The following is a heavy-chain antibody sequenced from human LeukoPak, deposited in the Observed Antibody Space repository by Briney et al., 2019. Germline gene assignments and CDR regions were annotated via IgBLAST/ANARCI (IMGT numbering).Heavy chain of an antibody. D-gene: IGHD6-19*01. CDR3: ARDREGSGRPRSPYYYYIHV. CDR2: IFHSGST. Sequence: PSETLSLTCAVSGGSISSSNWWSWVRQPPGKGLEWIGEIFHSGSTNYNPSLKSRVTISIDTSKNQFSLKLRSVTAADTAVYYCARDREGSGRPRSPYYYYIHVWGKGTTVTVSS. V-gene: IGHV4-4*02. CDR1: GGSISSSNW. J-gene: IGHJ6*03.